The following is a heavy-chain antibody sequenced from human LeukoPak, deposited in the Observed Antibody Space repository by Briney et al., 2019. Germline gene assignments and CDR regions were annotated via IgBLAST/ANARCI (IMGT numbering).Heavy chain of an antibody. D-gene: IGHD6-6*01. CDR3: ARRSAARYY. CDR2: IYYSGST. Sequence: PSETLSLTCTVSGGSISSSSYYWGWIRQPPGKGPEWIGSIYYSGSTYYNPSLKSRVTISVGTSKNQFSLKLSSVTAADTAVYYCARRSAARYYWGQGTLVTVSS. J-gene: IGHJ4*02. CDR1: GGSISSSSYY. V-gene: IGHV4-39*01.